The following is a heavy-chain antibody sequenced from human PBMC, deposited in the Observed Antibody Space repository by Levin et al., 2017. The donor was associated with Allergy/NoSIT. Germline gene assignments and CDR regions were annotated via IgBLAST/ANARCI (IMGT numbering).Heavy chain of an antibody. CDR3: AKHWSGYCNVGLN. J-gene: IGHJ4*02. D-gene: IGHD3-3*01. Sequence: GESLKISCAASGFTFSNYAMTWVRQAPGKGLEWVSGISGGGGSTYYADSVKGRFTISRDNSKNTLYLQMNSLRAEDMAVYYCAKHWSGYCNVGLNWGQGTLVTVSS. CDR2: ISGGGGST. CDR1: GFTFSNYA. V-gene: IGHV3-23*01.